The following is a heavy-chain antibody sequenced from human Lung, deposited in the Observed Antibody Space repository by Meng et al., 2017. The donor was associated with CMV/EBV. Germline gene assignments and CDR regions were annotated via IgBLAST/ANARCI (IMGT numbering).Heavy chain of an antibody. V-gene: IGHV1-69*10. CDR1: GDTFSKYV. CDR2: IIPMRAAT. Sequence: SVXVSCKAPGDTFSKYVTSWVRQAPGQGLEWMGGIIPMRAATNYAQRFQGRVTITADKSTATVYMELSSLRSEDTAVYYCVGSEEFYHFRSGWEWYYHYGMDVXGPGXTVTVSS. CDR3: VGSEEFYHFRSGWEWYYHYGMDV. D-gene: IGHD3-3*01. J-gene: IGHJ6*02.